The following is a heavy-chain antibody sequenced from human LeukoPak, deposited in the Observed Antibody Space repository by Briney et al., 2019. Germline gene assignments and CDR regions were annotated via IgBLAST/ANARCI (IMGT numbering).Heavy chain of an antibody. Sequence: GGSLRLSCAASGFTFSSYEMNWVRQAPGKGLEWLSYISSFSSTIYYADSVMGRFTISRDNAKNSLYLQMNSLRVEDTALYYCAKDRGGSSELGDAFDVWGQGTMVRVSS. J-gene: IGHJ3*01. V-gene: IGHV3-48*03. CDR3: AKDRGGSSELGDAFDV. CDR2: ISSFSSTI. D-gene: IGHD1-26*01. CDR1: GFTFSSYE.